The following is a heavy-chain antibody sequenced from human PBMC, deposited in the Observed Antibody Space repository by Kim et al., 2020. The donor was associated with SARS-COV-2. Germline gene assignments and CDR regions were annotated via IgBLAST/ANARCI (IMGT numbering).Heavy chain of an antibody. CDR2: ISSSSSYT. CDR3: ARDCSGGSCYGY. V-gene: IGHV3-11*06. CDR1: GFTFSDYY. Sequence: GGSLRLSCAASGFTFSDYYMSWIRQAPGKGLEWVSYISSSSSYTTYADSVKVRFTISRDNAKNSLYLQMNSLRAEDTAVYYCARDCSGGSCYGYWGQGTLVTVSS. J-gene: IGHJ4*02. D-gene: IGHD2-15*01.